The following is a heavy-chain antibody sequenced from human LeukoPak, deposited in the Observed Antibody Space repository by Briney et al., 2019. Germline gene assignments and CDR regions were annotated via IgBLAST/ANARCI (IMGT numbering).Heavy chain of an antibody. CDR1: GYTFTSYY. J-gene: IGHJ6*02. CDR2: INPSVGST. Sequence: ASVKVSCKASGYTFTSYYMHWVRQAPRQGLEWMGIINPSVGSTSYAQKFQGRVTMTRDTSTSTVYMELSSLRSDDTAVYYCTKDRHRGGYDPDGMDVWGQGTTVTVSS. V-gene: IGHV1-46*01. D-gene: IGHD5-24*01. CDR3: TKDRHRGGYDPDGMDV.